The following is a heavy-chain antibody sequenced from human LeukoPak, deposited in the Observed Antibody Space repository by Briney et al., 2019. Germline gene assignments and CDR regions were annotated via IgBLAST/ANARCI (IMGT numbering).Heavy chain of an antibody. CDR1: GFTFSSYA. CDR3: ARDGRDQITMVRGVIPWFDP. D-gene: IGHD3-10*01. CDR2: ISGSGGST. Sequence: GGSLRLSCAASGFTFSSYAMSWVRQAPGKGLEWVSAISGSGGSTYYADSVKGRFTTSRDNAKNSLYLQMNSLRAEDTAVYYCARDGRDQITMVRGVIPWFDPWGQGTLVTVSS. J-gene: IGHJ5*02. V-gene: IGHV3-23*01.